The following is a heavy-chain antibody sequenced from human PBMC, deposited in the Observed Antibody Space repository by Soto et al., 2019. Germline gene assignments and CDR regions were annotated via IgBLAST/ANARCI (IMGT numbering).Heavy chain of an antibody. CDR1: GFTFSRYA. J-gene: IGHJ3*02. Sequence: GGSLRLSCAASGFTFSRYAMSWDRQAPGKGLEWVSAISGSGGSTYYADSVKGRFTISRDNSKNTLYLQMNSLRAEDTAVYYCEKGQSIAMRVLHPGPEAFEIWGQGTMVTVSS. CDR3: EKGQSIAMRVLHPGPEAFEI. V-gene: IGHV3-23*01. D-gene: IGHD3-22*01. CDR2: ISGSGGST.